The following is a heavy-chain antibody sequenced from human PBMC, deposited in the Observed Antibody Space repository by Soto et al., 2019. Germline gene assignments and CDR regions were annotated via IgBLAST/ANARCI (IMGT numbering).Heavy chain of an antibody. D-gene: IGHD6-13*01. Sequence: QVQLQESGPGLVKPTQTLSLTCSVSRAFINSGGFYYSWIRQPPGKGLEWLGYNFHSVRTLYNPSLRGRLTLSAGTSRNQLSLYRTSVTAADTPVYYCVRAGIACHWFDPWGQGILVTVSS. CDR3: VRAGIACHWFDP. V-gene: IGHV4-31*03. CDR2: NFHSVRT. CDR1: RAFINSGGFY. J-gene: IGHJ5*02.